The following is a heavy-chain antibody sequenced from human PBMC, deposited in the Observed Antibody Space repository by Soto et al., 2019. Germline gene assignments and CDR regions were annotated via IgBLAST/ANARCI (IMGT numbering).Heavy chain of an antibody. CDR3: ARGPGGYYFDY. V-gene: IGHV4-34*01. Sequence: PSETLSLTCDVYGGSFSGYYWNWIRQPPGKGLEWIGEINHSGGTNYNPSLKSRVTISLDTSKNQFSLKLSSVTAADTAVYYCARGPGGYYFDYWGQGTLVPVSS. CDR1: GGSFSGYY. J-gene: IGHJ4*02. D-gene: IGHD3-10*01. CDR2: INHSGGT.